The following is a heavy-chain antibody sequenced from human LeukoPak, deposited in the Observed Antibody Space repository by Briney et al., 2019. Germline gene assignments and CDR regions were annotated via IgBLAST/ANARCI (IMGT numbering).Heavy chain of an antibody. Sequence: PGGSLRLSCAASGFTFSDYYMTWLRQAPGEGLEWLSYISNSGTTVFDADSVKGRFTVSRDNAKRSLYLQIESLRDDDTAVYHCALGTINKDYYFGMDVWGQGTTVTVSS. CDR1: GFTFSDYY. V-gene: IGHV3-11*01. CDR2: ISNSGTTV. J-gene: IGHJ6*02. CDR3: ALGTINKDYYFGMDV. D-gene: IGHD2-8*01.